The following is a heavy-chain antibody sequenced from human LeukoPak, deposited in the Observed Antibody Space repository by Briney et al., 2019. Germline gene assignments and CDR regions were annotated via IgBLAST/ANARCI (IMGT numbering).Heavy chain of an antibody. V-gene: IGHV1-2*02. D-gene: IGHD4-17*01. CDR3: ARQYGDYIRHFDY. J-gene: IGHJ4*02. Sequence: ASVKVSCKPSGYTFTGYFLHWVRQAPGQGLEWMGWINPSSGGTFSAQRVQGRVTLTRDTSIATAYMELSSLTSDDTAIYYCARQYGDYIRHFDYWGQGTLVTVSS. CDR2: INPSSGGT. CDR1: GYTFTGYF.